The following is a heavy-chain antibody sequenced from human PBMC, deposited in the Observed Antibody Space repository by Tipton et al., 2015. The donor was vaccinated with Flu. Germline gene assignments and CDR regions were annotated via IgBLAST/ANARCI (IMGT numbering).Heavy chain of an antibody. J-gene: IGHJ4*02. CDR2: TYYRSKWYY. CDR1: GDTVSSSSAG. V-gene: IGHV6-1*01. Sequence: SGAAGAVWQTLSLTCGISGDTVSSSSAGWNWIRQSPSRGLEWLARTYYRSKWYYEYSLSLRSRVTIEPDTSKNQFSLQLKSVTPEDTAVYYCARDIGAAADYWGQGILVTVSS. D-gene: IGHD3-16*01. CDR3: ARDIGAAADY.